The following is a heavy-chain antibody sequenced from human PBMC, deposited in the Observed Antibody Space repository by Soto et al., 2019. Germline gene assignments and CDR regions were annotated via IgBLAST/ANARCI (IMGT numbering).Heavy chain of an antibody. J-gene: IGHJ6*02. Sequence: WASVKVSCKGSGYTFARYGVSWVRQAPGQGLEWMGWISLYNGNTNYARKVQGRVTMTADTSTSTAYMELRSLRSDDTAVYYCARVIAVAGNTHFRMDVWGQGTTVTVSS. V-gene: IGHV1-18*01. CDR2: ISLYNGNT. D-gene: IGHD6-19*01. CDR3: ARVIAVAGNTHFRMDV. CDR1: GYTFARYG.